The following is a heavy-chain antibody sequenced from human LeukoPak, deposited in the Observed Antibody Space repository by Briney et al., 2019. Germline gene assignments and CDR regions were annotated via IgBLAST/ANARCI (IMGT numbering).Heavy chain of an antibody. D-gene: IGHD4-23*01. V-gene: IGHV3-9*01. CDR1: GFTFDDYA. CDR3: AKGGRYGGYNWFDP. Sequence: GGSLRLSCAASGFTFDDYAMHRVRQAPGKGLEWVSGISWNSGSIGYADSVKGRFTISRDNAKNSLYLQMNSLRAEDTALYYCAKGGRYGGYNWFDPWGQGTLVTVSS. CDR2: ISWNSGSI. J-gene: IGHJ5*02.